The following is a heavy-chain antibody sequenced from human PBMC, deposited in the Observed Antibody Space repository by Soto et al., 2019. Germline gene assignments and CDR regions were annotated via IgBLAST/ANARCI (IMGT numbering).Heavy chain of an antibody. CDR1: GGSFSVYY. CDR2: INHSGST. J-gene: IGHJ4*02. D-gene: IGHD1-1*01. V-gene: IGHV4-34*01. CDR3: ASSADVDDYYFDY. Sequence: SETLSLTCAVYGGSFSVYYWSWIRQPPGKGLEWIGEINHSGSTNYNPSLKSRVTISVDTSKNQFSLKLSSVTAADTAVYYCASSADVDDYYFDYWGQGTLVTVSS.